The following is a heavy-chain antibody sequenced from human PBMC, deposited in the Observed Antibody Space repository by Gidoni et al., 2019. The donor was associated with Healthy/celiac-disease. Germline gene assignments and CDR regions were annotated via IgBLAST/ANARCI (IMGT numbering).Heavy chain of an antibody. CDR3: ARVGITIVGVVISPYYYNGMEV. J-gene: IGHJ6*02. CDR2: IKKDGSEK. V-gene: IGHV3-7*01. D-gene: IGHD3-3*01. Sequence: EVQLLDSGGVLVQPGRSLRLSCAASGFTFSSYWMSWVRQGAGKGLEWVANIKKDGSEKYYVDSVKGGVTSYRDNAKNSLYLQMNSLRAEDTAVQYCARVGITIVGVVISPYYYNGMEVWGQGTTVTVSS. CDR1: GFTFSSYW.